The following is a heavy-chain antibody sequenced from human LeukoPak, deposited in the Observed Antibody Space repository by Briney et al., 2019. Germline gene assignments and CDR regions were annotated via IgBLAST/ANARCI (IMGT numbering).Heavy chain of an antibody. CDR2: IKSKTDGGTT. D-gene: IGHD3-22*01. J-gene: IGHJ5*02. CDR1: GFSFSSYA. Sequence: GGSLRLSFAASGFSFSSYAMSWVRQAPGKGLEWVGRIKSKTDGGTTDYAAPVKGRFTISRDDSKNTLYLQMNSLKTEDTAVYYCTTEDSSGYYPFDPWGQGTLVTVSS. V-gene: IGHV3-15*01. CDR3: TTEDSSGYYPFDP.